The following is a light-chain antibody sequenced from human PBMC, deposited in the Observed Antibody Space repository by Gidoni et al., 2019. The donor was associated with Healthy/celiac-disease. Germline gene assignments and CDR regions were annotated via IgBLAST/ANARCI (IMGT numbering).Light chain of an antibody. CDR3: QQYGSSPPMYT. CDR1: QSVSSSY. V-gene: IGKV3-20*01. J-gene: IGKJ2*01. CDR2: GAS. Sequence: EIVLTQSPGPLSLSPGERATLSCSASQSVSSSYLAWYQQKPGQAPRLLIYGASSRATGIPDRFSGSGSGTDFTLTISRLEPEDFAVYYCQQYGSSPPMYTFGQGTKLEIK.